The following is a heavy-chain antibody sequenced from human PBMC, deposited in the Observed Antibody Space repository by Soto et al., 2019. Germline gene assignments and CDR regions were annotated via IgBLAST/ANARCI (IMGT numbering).Heavy chain of an antibody. CDR1: GYTFTSYY. J-gene: IGHJ6*04. CDR3: ARGSYYYDSSGYPQAYYGMDV. V-gene: IGHV1-46*01. D-gene: IGHD3-22*01. CDR2: INPSGGST. Sequence: ASVKVSCKASGYTFTSYYMHWVRQAPGQGLEWMGIINPSGGSTSYAQKFQGRVTMTRDTSTSTVYMELSSLRSEDTAVYYCARGSYYYDSSGYPQAYYGMDVWGKGTTVTVSS.